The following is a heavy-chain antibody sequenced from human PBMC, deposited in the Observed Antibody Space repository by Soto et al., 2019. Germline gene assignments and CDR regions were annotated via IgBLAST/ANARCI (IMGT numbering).Heavy chain of an antibody. CDR2: IIGGGGST. CDR3: AKADSVYYYDYGMDV. J-gene: IGHJ6*02. Sequence: GGSLRLSCAVSGFTFSSYAMSWVRQAPGKGLEWVSAIIGGGGSTYYADSLKGRFTVSRDNSKNTLYLQMNSLRAEDTAVYYCAKADSVYYYDYGMDVWGQGTTVTVSS. D-gene: IGHD5-18*01. V-gene: IGHV3-23*01. CDR1: GFTFSSYA.